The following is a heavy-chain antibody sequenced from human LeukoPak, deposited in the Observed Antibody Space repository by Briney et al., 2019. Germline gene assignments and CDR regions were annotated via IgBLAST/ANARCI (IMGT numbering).Heavy chain of an antibody. D-gene: IGHD2-2*03. CDR3: ARLGYCSSTSCYDAFDI. J-gene: IGHJ3*02. CDR1: VYSFPSYW. Sequence: GESLKISCKVSVYSFPSYWFGWVRQIPGKGLEWMGIIYPGNSDTRYSTSFKGQVTISADKSICTAYLQWSSLKASDTAMYYCARLGYCSSTSCYDAFDIWGQGKMVTVSS. CDR2: IYPGNSDT. V-gene: IGHV5-51*01.